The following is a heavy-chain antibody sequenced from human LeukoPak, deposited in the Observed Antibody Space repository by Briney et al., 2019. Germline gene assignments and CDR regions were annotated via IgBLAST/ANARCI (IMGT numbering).Heavy chain of an antibody. CDR1: GFTVSSNY. V-gene: IGHV3-53*01. CDR3: ARVKRGYYYDSSGYSRRHMDV. D-gene: IGHD3-22*01. CDR2: IYSGGST. Sequence: GGSLRLSCAASGFTVSSNYMSWVRQAPGKGLEWVSVIYSGGSTYYADSVKGRFTISRDNSKNTLYLQMNSLRAEDTAVYYCARVKRGYYYDSSGYSRRHMDVWGKGTTVTVSS. J-gene: IGHJ6*03.